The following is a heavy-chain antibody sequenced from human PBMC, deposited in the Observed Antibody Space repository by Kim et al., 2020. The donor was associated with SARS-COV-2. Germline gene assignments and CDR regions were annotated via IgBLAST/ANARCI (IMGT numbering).Heavy chain of an antibody. V-gene: IGHV3-74*01. Sequence: AASVKGRFTISRDHAKSTLDLQMNSLRPEDTAVYYCARGSGSYGFDSWGQGVLVTVSS. CDR3: ARGSGSYGFDS. J-gene: IGHJ4*02. D-gene: IGHD1-26*01.